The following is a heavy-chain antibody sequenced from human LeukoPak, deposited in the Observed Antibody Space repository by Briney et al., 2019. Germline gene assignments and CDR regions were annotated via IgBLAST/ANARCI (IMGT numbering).Heavy chain of an antibody. CDR1: GFTFSSYS. CDR2: ISSSSSYI. Sequence: GGSLRLSCAASGFTFSSYSMNWVRQAPGKGLEWVSSISSSSSYIYYADSVKGRFTISRDNAKNSLYLQMNSLRAEDTAVYYCARVRDTAMGGGGLFDYWGQGTLVTVSS. D-gene: IGHD5-18*01. V-gene: IGHV3-21*01. CDR3: ARVRDTAMGGGGLFDY. J-gene: IGHJ4*02.